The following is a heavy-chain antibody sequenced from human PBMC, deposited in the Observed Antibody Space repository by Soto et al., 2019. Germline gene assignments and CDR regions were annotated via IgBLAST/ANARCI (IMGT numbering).Heavy chain of an antibody. V-gene: IGHV4-59*01. CDR2: IYYSGST. CDR1: GGSITRYS. Sequence: SETLSLNCTVSGGSITRYSSSWIRQPPGKGLEWIGYIYYSGSTNYNPSLKSRVTISVDTSKNQFSLKLSSVTAADTAVYYCARAGNGFDYWGQGTLVTVS. J-gene: IGHJ4*02. D-gene: IGHD1-1*01. CDR3: ARAGNGFDY.